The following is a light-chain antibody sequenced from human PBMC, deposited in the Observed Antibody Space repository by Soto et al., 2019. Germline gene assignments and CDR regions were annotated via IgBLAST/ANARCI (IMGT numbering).Light chain of an antibody. CDR1: QSVSSSY. Sequence: EIVLTQSPGTLSLSPGERATLSCRASQSVSSSYLAWYQQKPGQAPRLLIYGSSSRANGIPDRFSGSGSGTDLTLTISRLEPEDFAVYYCQQYGSSPPYTFGQGTKLEIK. V-gene: IGKV3-20*01. CDR2: GSS. J-gene: IGKJ2*01. CDR3: QQYGSSPPYT.